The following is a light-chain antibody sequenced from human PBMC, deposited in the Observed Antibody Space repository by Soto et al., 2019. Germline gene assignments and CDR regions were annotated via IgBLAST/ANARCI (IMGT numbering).Light chain of an antibody. Sequence: VVTQEPSFSVSPGGTVTLTCGLSSGSVSTNYYPSWYQQTPGQAPRTLMHSSNTRSSGVPDRFSGSILGNKAALTITGAQAEDEADYYCALYLGSGIWVFGGGTKLTVL. V-gene: IGLV8-61*01. CDR3: ALYLGSGIWV. CDR1: SGSVSTNYY. J-gene: IGLJ3*02. CDR2: SSN.